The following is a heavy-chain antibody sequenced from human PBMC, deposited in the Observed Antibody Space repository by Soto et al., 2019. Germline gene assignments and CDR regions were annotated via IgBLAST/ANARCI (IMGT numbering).Heavy chain of an antibody. D-gene: IGHD2-15*01. CDR1: GGTFSSYT. Sequence: QVQLVQSGAEVKKPGSSVKVSCKASGGTFSSYTISWVRQAPGQGLEWMGRIIPILGIANYAQKFQGRVTITADKSTSTAYMELSSLRSEDTAVYYCVLEGLYCSGGSCYSDWGQGTLVTVSS. J-gene: IGHJ4*02. CDR3: VLEGLYCSGGSCYSD. V-gene: IGHV1-69*02. CDR2: IIPILGIA.